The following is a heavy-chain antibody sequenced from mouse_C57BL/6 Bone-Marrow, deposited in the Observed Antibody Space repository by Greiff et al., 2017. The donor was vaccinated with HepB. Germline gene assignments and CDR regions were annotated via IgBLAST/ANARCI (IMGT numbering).Heavy chain of an antibody. CDR1: GFSFTSYG. D-gene: IGHD2-5*01. V-gene: IGHV2-2*01. J-gene: IGHJ2*01. CDR2: IWSGGST. CDR3: AKVRPGLPYYFDY. Sequence: VKLMESGPGLVQPSQSLSITCTVSGFSFTSYGVHWVRQSPGKGLEWLGVIWSGGSTDYNAAFISRLSISKDNSKSQVFFKMNSLQADDTAIYYCAKVRPGLPYYFDYWGQGTTLTVSS.